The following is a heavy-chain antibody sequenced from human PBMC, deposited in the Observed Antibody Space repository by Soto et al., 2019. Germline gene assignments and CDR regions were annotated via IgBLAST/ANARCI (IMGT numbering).Heavy chain of an antibody. CDR2: INAGNGNT. CDR1: GYTFTSYA. Sequence: ASVKVSCKASGYTFTSYAMHWVRQAPGQRLEWMGWINAGNGNTEYSQKFQGRVTITRDTSASTAYMELSSLRSEDTAVYYCAREPYDFWSGSGMDVWGQGTTVTVSS. D-gene: IGHD3-3*01. V-gene: IGHV1-3*01. J-gene: IGHJ6*02. CDR3: AREPYDFWSGSGMDV.